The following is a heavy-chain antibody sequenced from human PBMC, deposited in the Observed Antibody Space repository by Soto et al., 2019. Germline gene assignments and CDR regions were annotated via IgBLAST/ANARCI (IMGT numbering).Heavy chain of an antibody. CDR1: GYTFTSYA. Sequence: GASVKVSCKASGYTFTSYAMHWVRQAPGQRLEWMGWINAGNGNTKYSQKFQGRVTITRDTSASTAYMELSSLRSEDTAVYYCARHIAAWNYFDYWGQGTLVTVSS. D-gene: IGHD6-6*01. J-gene: IGHJ4*02. V-gene: IGHV1-3*01. CDR3: ARHIAAWNYFDY. CDR2: INAGNGNT.